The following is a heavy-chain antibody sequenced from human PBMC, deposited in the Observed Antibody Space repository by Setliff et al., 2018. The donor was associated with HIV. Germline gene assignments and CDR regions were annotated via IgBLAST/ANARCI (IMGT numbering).Heavy chain of an antibody. J-gene: IGHJ4*02. CDR1: GAPTSRDNYF. CDR2: IHSPGTV. Sequence: SETLSLTCSVTGAPTSRDNYFWGWIRQPPGKGLEWIANIHSPGTVYYNPSLRSRVTISVDTSQSRFSLELTSVTAAGTAVYYCARPSFGIGGGANFDSWGQGTLVTV. V-gene: IGHV4-39*01. D-gene: IGHD3-3*01. CDR3: ARPSFGIGGGANFDS.